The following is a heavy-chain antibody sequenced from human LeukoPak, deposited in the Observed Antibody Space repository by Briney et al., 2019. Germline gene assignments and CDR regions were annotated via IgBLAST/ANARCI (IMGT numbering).Heavy chain of an antibody. CDR1: GFTFSSYE. Sequence: GGSLRLSCAASGFTFSSYETNWVRQAPGKGLEWVSYISSSGSTIYYADSVKGRFTITRDNAKNSLYLQMKSLRAEDTAVYYCARDLYGDYSVDYWGQGTLVTVSS. V-gene: IGHV3-48*03. CDR2: ISSSGSTI. CDR3: ARDLYGDYSVDY. J-gene: IGHJ4*02. D-gene: IGHD4-17*01.